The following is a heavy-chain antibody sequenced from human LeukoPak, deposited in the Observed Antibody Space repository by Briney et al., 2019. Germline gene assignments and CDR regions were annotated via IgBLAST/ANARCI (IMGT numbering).Heavy chain of an antibody. CDR1: GFTLSSYA. D-gene: IGHD6-13*01. Sequence: PGGSLRLSCAASGFTLSSYAMTWVRQAPGRGLEWVSSVDGGGGGTYYADSVKGRFTISRDNSKHTLYLQMNGLRAEDTAVYFCAKQSAGSAAWYSLHYDFWGQGTLVTVSS. CDR3: AKQSAGSAAWYSLHYDF. V-gene: IGHV3-23*01. CDR2: VDGGGGGT. J-gene: IGHJ4*02.